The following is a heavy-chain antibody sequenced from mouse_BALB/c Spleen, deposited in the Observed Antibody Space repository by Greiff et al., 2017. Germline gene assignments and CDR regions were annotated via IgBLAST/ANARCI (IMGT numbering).Heavy chain of an antibody. V-gene: IGHV5-6-5*01. D-gene: IGHD1-2*01. CDR2: ISSGGST. J-gene: IGHJ3*01. Sequence: EVMLVESGGGLVKPGGSLKLSCAASGFTFSSYAMSWVRQTPEKRLEWVASISSGGSTYYPDSVKGRFTISRDNARNILYLQMSSLRSEDTAMYYCAREVTTATRGFAYWGQGTLVTVSA. CDR3: AREVTTATRGFAY. CDR1: GFTFSSYA.